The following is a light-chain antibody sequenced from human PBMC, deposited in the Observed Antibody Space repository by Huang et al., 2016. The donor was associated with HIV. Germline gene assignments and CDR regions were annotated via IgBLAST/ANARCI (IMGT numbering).Light chain of an antibody. CDR1: QSLNNW. CDR2: RAS. V-gene: IGKV1-5*03. J-gene: IGKJ2*01. CDR3: QHYNSYPYT. Sequence: DIQMTQSPSTLSAFVGDRVTITCRASQSLNNWLAWYQQKPGKAPKLLIDRASNLESGVPSRFSGSGSGTEFTLTISSLQPDDFATYYCQHYNSYPYTFGQGTKLEIK.